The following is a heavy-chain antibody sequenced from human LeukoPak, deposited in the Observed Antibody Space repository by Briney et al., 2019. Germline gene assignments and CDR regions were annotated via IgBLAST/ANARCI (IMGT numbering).Heavy chain of an antibody. CDR3: TRRIVEGYCSSTSCPYYYYYYMDV. D-gene: IGHD2-2*01. Sequence: PGGSLRLSCAASGFTFSGSAMHWVRQASGKVLGWVGRIRSKANSYATAYAASVKGRFTISRDDSKNTAYLQMNSLKTEDTAVYYCTRRIVEGYCSSTSCPYYYYYYMDVWGKGTTVTVSS. V-gene: IGHV3-73*01. CDR2: IRSKANSYAT. J-gene: IGHJ6*03. CDR1: GFTFSGSA.